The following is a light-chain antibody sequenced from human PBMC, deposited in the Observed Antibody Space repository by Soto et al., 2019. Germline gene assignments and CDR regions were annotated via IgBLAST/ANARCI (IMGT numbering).Light chain of an antibody. J-gene: IGLJ3*02. CDR2: SNN. CDR1: SSNIGSHT. V-gene: IGLV1-44*01. CDR3: EAWDDSLNGWV. Sequence: QSVLTQPPSASGTPGQRVTISCSGSSSNIGSHTVNWYQQLPGTAPKLLMYSNNQRPSGVPDRFSGSKSGTSASLAVSGPQSEDDADYYCEAWDDSLNGWVFGGGTKLTVL.